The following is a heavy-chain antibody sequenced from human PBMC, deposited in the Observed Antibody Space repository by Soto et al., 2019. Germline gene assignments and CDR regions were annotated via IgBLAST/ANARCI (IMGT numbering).Heavy chain of an antibody. V-gene: IGHV3-33*01. CDR2: IWNDGSTK. Sequence: QVQLVESGGGVVQPGRSLRLSCAASGFTLSTYGMHWVRQAPGKGLEWVAVIWNDGSTKYSADSVKGRFTISRDDSKNTLYLQMNSLRAEDTAVYYCARVLRYFDWDYAFDIWGQGTMVTVSS. D-gene: IGHD3-9*01. CDR1: GFTLSTYG. J-gene: IGHJ3*02. CDR3: ARVLRYFDWDYAFDI.